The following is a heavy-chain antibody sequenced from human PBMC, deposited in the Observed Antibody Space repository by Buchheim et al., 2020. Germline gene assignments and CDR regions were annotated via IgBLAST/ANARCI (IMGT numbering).Heavy chain of an antibody. Sequence: QVQLVESGGGVVQPGTSLRLSCAASGFTFSAYSMHWVRQAPGKGLEWVGVISNDGYDIYYADSVKGRFSIARDNSHKTLFLQMNSLRVDDTALYYCAKPTVTESTRYFDSWGQGTL. CDR3: AKPTVTESTRYFDS. CDR1: GFTFSAYS. D-gene: IGHD4-17*01. CDR2: ISNDGYDI. V-gene: IGHV3-30-3*02. J-gene: IGHJ4*02.